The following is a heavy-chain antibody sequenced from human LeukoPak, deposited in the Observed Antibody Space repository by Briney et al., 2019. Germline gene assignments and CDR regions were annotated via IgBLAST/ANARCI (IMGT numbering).Heavy chain of an antibody. CDR1: GGSMSSYY. CDR2: IYYSGST. D-gene: IGHD1-26*01. Sequence: SETLSLTCTVSGGSMSSYYWIWIRQPPGKGLEWIGYIYYSGSTSYNPSLKSRVTISVDTSKNQFSLKLSSVTAADTAVYYCAREEALGSGSFDYWGQGTLVTVSS. J-gene: IGHJ4*02. V-gene: IGHV4-59*01. CDR3: AREEALGSGSFDY.